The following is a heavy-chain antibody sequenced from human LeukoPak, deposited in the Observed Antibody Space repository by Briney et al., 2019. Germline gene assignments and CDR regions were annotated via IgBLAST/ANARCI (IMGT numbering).Heavy chain of an antibody. CDR3: ARTPGSAYYPYYYMDV. J-gene: IGHJ6*03. V-gene: IGHV4-59*01. CDR1: GGSISSYY. CDR2: IYYSGST. D-gene: IGHD6-19*01. Sequence: SETLSLTCTVSGGSISSYYWSWVRQPPGKGLEWIGYIYYSGSTNYNPSLKSRVTISVDTSKNQFSLNLNSVTAADTAEYFCARTPGSAYYPYYYMDVWGKGTTVTVSS.